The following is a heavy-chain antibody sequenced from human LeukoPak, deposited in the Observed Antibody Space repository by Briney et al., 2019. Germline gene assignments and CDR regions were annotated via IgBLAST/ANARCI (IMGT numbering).Heavy chain of an antibody. V-gene: IGHV5-51*01. CDR1: GYSFDNYW. CDR3: ARHTSALSHDF. J-gene: IGHJ4*02. Sequence: GESLKISCQGSGYSFDNYWIAWVRQMPGKGLELMGVIYPADSDTKYSPSLQGQVTISADKSINTAHVQWSSLKASDTAIYYCARHTSALSHDFWGQGTLVTVSS. CDR2: IYPADSDT. D-gene: IGHD3-10*01.